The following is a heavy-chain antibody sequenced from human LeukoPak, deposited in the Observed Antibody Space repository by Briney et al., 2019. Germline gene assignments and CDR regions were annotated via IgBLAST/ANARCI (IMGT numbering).Heavy chain of an antibody. Sequence: GGSLRLSCAASGFTFSNAWMSWVRQAPGKGLEWVGRIKSKTDGGTTDYAAPVKGRFTISRDDSKNTLYLQMNSLKTEDTAVYYCTTDQLWSERWRAECTNGVCSYYFDYWGQGTLVTVSS. CDR1: GFTFSNAW. V-gene: IGHV3-15*01. CDR3: TTDQLWSERWRAECTNGVCSYYFDY. J-gene: IGHJ4*02. D-gene: IGHD2-8*01. CDR2: IKSKTDGGTT.